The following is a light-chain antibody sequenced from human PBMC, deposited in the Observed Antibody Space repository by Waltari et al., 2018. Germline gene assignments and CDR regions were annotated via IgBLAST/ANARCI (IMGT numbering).Light chain of an antibody. Sequence: QTVVTQEPSFSVSPGGTVTRTCGLSSGSVSTNNYPSWYQQTPGQPPRTPIYSTNTRSSGVPDRFSGSILGSKAALTITGAQADDESDYYCALYVGSAMWVFGGGTKLTVL. J-gene: IGLJ3*02. CDR1: SGSVSTNNY. CDR2: STN. V-gene: IGLV8-61*01. CDR3: ALYVGSAMWV.